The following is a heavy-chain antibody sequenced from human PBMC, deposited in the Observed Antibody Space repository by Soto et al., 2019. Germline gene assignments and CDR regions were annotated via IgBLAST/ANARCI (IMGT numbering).Heavy chain of an antibody. V-gene: IGHV4-31*03. J-gene: IGHJ4*02. CDR1: GGSITTGGYY. D-gene: IGHD2-15*01. CDR3: ARTKCSGGSCYSWSLDY. CDR2: RYYSEST. Sequence: SETLSLTCTVSGGSITTGGYYWSWVRQLPGKGLEWIGHRYYSESTYYNPSLKSRVSISLDTSKNQFSLKLSFVTAADTAMYYCARTKCSGGSCYSWSLDYWGQGTPVTVSS.